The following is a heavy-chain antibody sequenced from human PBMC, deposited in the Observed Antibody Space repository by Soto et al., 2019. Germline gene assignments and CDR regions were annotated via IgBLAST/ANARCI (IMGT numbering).Heavy chain of an antibody. CDR3: ARGGLTMVRGAGGGLDV. J-gene: IGHJ6*02. CDR1: GYAIGSSSW. Sequence: ETLYITCAVCGYAIGSSSWLSWVRQPPGKGLEWIGEIYHTGNTNYNPSLESRVTMSVDKSKTSFSLRLSSVTAADTAVYYCARGGLTMVRGAGGGLDVWGQGTTVTVSS. D-gene: IGHD3-10*01. V-gene: IGHV4-4*02. CDR2: IYHTGNT.